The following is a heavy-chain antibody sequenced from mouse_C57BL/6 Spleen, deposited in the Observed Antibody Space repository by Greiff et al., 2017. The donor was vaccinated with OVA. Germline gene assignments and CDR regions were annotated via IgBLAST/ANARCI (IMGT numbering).Heavy chain of an antibody. CDR1: GFSLTSYA. CDR2: IWTGGGT. J-gene: IGHJ2*01. D-gene: IGHD3-2*02. Sequence: VHLVESGPGLVAPSQCLSITCTVSGFSLTSYAISWVRQPPGKGLEWLGVIWTGGGTNYNSALKSRLSISKDNSKSQVFLKMNSLQTEDTARYYCARNWEGTTAQARGYFDDWGQGTTLTVSS. CDR3: ARNWEGTTAQARGYFDD. V-gene: IGHV2-9-1*01.